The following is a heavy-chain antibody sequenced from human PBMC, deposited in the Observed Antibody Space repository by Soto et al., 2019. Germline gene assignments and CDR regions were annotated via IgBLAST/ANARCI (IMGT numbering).Heavy chain of an antibody. D-gene: IGHD3-22*01. CDR1: GGSISSYY. CDR3: ARVVIAYYYDSSGYSYYFDY. CDR2: IYYSGST. V-gene: IGHV4-59*01. J-gene: IGHJ4*02. Sequence: SETLSLTCTVSGGSISSYYWSWIRQPPGKGLEWIGYIYYSGSTNYNPSLKSRVTISVDTSKNQFSLKLSSVTAADTAVYYCARVVIAYYYDSSGYSYYFDYWGQGTLVTVSS.